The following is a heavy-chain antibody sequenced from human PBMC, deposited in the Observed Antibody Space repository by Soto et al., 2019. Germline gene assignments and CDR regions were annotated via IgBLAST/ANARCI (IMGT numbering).Heavy chain of an antibody. CDR3: AAGRDRVFDY. J-gene: IGHJ4*02. V-gene: IGHV3-13*01. CDR2: IGMAGDT. D-gene: IGHD2-15*01. CDR1: GITFSSYD. Sequence: EVQLVESGGGLIQPGGSLRLSCAASGITFSSYDMHWVRQARGKGLEWVSGIGMAGDTNYPGSVKGRFTISRENAKNSLCLQMNTLRAEDSAVYYCAAGRDRVFDYWGQGTLVTVSS.